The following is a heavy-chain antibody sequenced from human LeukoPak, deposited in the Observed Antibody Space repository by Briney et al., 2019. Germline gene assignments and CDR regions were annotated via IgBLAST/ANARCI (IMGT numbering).Heavy chain of an antibody. J-gene: IGHJ3*02. D-gene: IGHD3-3*01. Sequence: SETLSLTCAVYGGSFSGYYWSWIRQPPGKGLEWIGEINHSGSTNYNPSLKSRVTISVDTSKNQFSLKLSSVTAADTAVYYCARIGYYDFWSGYPNDAFDIWGQGTMVTVSS. CDR1: GGSFSGYY. V-gene: IGHV4-34*01. CDR3: ARIGYYDFWSGYPNDAFDI. CDR2: INHSGST.